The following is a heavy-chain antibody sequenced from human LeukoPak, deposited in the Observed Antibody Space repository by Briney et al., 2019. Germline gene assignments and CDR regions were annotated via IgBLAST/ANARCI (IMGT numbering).Heavy chain of an antibody. Sequence: PGGSLRLSCAASGFTFSNYWMHWVRQAPGKGLVWVSRIDSHGGNINYGDSVKGRFTISRDNAKNTLYLQMNSLRAEDTAVYYCARDYGSLGDYWGQGILVTVSS. CDR1: GFTFSNYW. V-gene: IGHV3-74*01. J-gene: IGHJ4*02. CDR3: ARDYGSLGDY. CDR2: IDSHGGNI. D-gene: IGHD1-26*01.